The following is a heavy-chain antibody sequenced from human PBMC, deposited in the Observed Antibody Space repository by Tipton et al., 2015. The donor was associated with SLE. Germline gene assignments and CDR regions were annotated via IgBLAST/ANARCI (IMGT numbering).Heavy chain of an antibody. D-gene: IGHD3-22*01. CDR3: AKDVADDSSGYYYGWFDP. V-gene: IGHV3-11*01. CDR2: ISSSGSTI. J-gene: IGHJ5*02. CDR1: GFTFSDYY. Sequence: SLRLSCAASGFTFSDYYMSWIRQAPGKGLEWVSYISSSGSTIYYADSVKGRFTISRDNSKNTLYLQMNSLRAEDTAVYYCAKDVADDSSGYYYGWFDPWGQGTLVTVSS.